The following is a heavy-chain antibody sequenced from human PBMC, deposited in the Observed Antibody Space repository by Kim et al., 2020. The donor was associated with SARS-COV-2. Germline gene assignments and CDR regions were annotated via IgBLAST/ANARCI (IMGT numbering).Heavy chain of an antibody. V-gene: IGHV3-11*05. CDR3: ARESWGSGYYHYYYYGMDV. Sequence: GGSLRLSCAASGFTFSDYYMSWIRQAPGKGLEWVSYISSSSSYTNYADSVKGRFTISRDNAKNSLYLQMNSLRAEDTAVYYCARESWGSGYYHYYYYGMDVWGQGTTVTVSS. CDR1: GFTFSDYY. J-gene: IGHJ6*02. CDR2: ISSSSSYT. D-gene: IGHD3-22*01.